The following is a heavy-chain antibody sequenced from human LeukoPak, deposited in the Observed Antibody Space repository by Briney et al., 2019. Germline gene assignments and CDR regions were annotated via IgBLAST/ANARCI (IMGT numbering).Heavy chain of an antibody. CDR3: ARFARLKYYYGSGSYYKGASYYFDY. V-gene: IGHV4-59*12. D-gene: IGHD3-10*01. CDR2: IYYSGST. Sequence: SETLSLTCTVSGGSISNYYWTWIRQPPGKGLEWIGYIYYSGSTNYNPSLKSRVTISVDTSKNQFSLKLSSVTAADTAVYYCARFARLKYYYGSGSYYKGASYYFDYWGQGTLVTVSP. J-gene: IGHJ4*02. CDR1: GGSISNYY.